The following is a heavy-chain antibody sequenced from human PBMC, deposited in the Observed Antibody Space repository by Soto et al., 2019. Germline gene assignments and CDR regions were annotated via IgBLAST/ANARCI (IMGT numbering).Heavy chain of an antibody. CDR1: GFTFSSYG. D-gene: IGHD6-6*01. Sequence: GGSLRLSCAASGFTFSSYGMHWVRQAPGKGLEYVSAISSNGGSTYYANSVKGRFTISRDNSKNTLYLQMGSLRAEDMAVYYCARVTQYSSYYYYYMDVWGKGTTVTVSS. CDR2: ISSNGGST. V-gene: IGHV3-64*01. CDR3: ARVTQYSSYYYYYMDV. J-gene: IGHJ6*03.